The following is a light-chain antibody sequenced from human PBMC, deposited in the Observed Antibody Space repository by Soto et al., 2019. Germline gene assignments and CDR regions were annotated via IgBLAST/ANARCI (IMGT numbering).Light chain of an antibody. CDR1: QSITGW. Sequence: DIQMTQSPSTLSASVGDRVTITCRASQSITGWVAWYQQKPGKAPKLVIYKASSLESGVPSRFSGSGSGTEFTLTINSLQPDDFATYYCQQYLSWTFGQGTKVEIK. V-gene: IGKV1-5*03. CDR3: QQYLSWT. CDR2: KAS. J-gene: IGKJ1*01.